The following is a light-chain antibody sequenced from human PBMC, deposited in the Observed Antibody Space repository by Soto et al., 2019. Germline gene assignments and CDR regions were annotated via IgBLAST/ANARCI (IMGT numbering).Light chain of an antibody. J-gene: IGKJ2*01. CDR1: QGISSK. CDR3: QQYSDWPFT. V-gene: IGKV3-15*01. CDR2: GAS. Sequence: EILLTQSPATLSVSPGDRVTLSCSASQGISSKLAWFQQKPGQGPRPLIYGASTRATGVPARFSGSGSGTEFTLTISSLQSEDSAVYYCQQYSDWPFTFGQGAKLEVK.